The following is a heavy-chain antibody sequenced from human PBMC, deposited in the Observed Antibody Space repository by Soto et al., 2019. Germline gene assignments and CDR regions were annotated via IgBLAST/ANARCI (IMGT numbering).Heavy chain of an antibody. Sequence: RASVKVSCKTSGYTFTSYGISWVRQAPGQGLEWMGWITTDKGKTTYAQKFQGRVTMTTDTSTSTAYMELRSLRSDDTAVYYCAPRSPSFDYWGQGTLVTVSS. CDR1: GYTFTSYG. CDR2: ITTDKGKT. CDR3: APRSPSFDY. J-gene: IGHJ4*02. V-gene: IGHV1-18*01.